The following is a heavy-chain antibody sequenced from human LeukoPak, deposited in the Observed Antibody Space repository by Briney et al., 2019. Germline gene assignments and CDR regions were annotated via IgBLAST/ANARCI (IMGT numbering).Heavy chain of an antibody. D-gene: IGHD2-8*01. J-gene: IGHJ4*02. CDR3: ANADTEDFFDS. V-gene: IGHV4-59*04. Sequence: SETLSLTCTVSGGSIRSHYWSWIRQPPGKGLEWVGSTYHDETTYYNPSLKSRVTISLVTSKKQFSLMLASVTAADTAIYYCANADTEDFFDSWGQGILVTVSS. CDR2: TYHDETT. CDR1: GGSIRSHY.